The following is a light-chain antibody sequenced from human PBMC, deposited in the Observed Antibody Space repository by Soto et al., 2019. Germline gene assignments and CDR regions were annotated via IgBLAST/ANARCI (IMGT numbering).Light chain of an antibody. CDR1: NSDVGGYNY. CDR3: SSYAGSNWYV. CDR2: EVN. Sequence: QSALTQPPSASGSPGQSVTFSCTGTNSDVGGYNYVSWYQQYPGKAPKLIIYEVNERPSGVPDRFSGSKSGNTASLTVSGLQTADGADYYCSSYAGSNWYVFGTGTKLTAL. J-gene: IGLJ1*01. V-gene: IGLV2-8*01.